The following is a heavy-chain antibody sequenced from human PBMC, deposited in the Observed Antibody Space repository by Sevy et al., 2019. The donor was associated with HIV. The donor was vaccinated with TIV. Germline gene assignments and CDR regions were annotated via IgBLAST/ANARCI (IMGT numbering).Heavy chain of an antibody. CDR2: IRNDPDGGTT. CDR3: IIRLAAQSRYIYDSSTFHSDLSPNNGTDV. J-gene: IGHJ6*02. CDR1: GFTFRNAW. D-gene: IGHD3-16*01. Sequence: GGSLRLSCTASGFTFRNAWMTWVRQVPGKGLEWVGRIRNDPDGGTTDYAAPVRGRFTISRDDSKNTMYLQMNSLKSDDTAVYYLIIRLAAQSRYIYDSSTFHSDLSPNNGTDVRGQGSTVIVSS. V-gene: IGHV3-15*01.